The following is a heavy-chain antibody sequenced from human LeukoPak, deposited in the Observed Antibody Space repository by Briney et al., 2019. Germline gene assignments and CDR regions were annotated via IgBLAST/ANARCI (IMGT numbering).Heavy chain of an antibody. V-gene: IGHV4-39*01. Sequence: SETLSLTCTVSGGSISSSSYYWGWIRQPPGKGLEWIGSIYYSGSTYHNPSLKSRVTISVDTSKNQFSLKLSSVTAADTAVYYCARRAISGFADYWGQGTLVTVSS. D-gene: IGHD3-3*01. CDR3: ARRAISGFADY. CDR2: IYYSGST. J-gene: IGHJ4*02. CDR1: GGSISSSSYY.